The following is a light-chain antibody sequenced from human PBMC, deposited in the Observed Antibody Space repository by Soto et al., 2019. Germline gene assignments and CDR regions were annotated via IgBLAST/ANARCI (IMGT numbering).Light chain of an antibody. CDR2: GAS. J-gene: IGKJ2*01. V-gene: IGKV3-20*01. CDR1: QSASSSY. Sequence: EIVLTQSPGTLSLSPGERATLSCRASQSASSSYLAWYQQKPGQAPRLLIYGASSRATGIPDRFSGSGSGTDFTLTFSRLEPEDFAVYYCHQYGSSTSYTFGQGTKLEIK. CDR3: HQYGSSTSYT.